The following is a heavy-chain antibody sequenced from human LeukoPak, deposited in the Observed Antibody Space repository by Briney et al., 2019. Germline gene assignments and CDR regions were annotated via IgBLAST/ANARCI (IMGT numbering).Heavy chain of an antibody. CDR2: ITPFNGNT. D-gene: IGHD1-26*01. CDR3: ASHSGSYGVLDY. V-gene: IGHV1-45*02. Sequence: SVKVSCKASGYTFTYRYLHWVRQAPRQALEWMGWITPFNGNTNYAQKFQDRVNITRDSSMSTAYMELSSLRSEDTAMYYCASHSGSYGVLDYWGQGTLVTVSS. J-gene: IGHJ4*02. CDR1: GYTFTYRY.